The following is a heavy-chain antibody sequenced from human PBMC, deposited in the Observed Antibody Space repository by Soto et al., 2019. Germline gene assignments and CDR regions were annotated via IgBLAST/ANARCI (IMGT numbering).Heavy chain of an antibody. CDR3: ARANVWGSYRYPEDPYCGMDV. CDR1: GGTFSSYA. Sequence: SVKVSCKASGGTFSSYASSWVRQAPGQGLEWMGGIIPIFGTANYAQKVQGRVTITADGSTSTADMELSSLRYEDTAVDYCARANVWGSYRYPEDPYCGMDVWGQGTTVTVSS. CDR2: IIPIFGTA. V-gene: IGHV1-69*13. J-gene: IGHJ6*02. D-gene: IGHD3-16*02.